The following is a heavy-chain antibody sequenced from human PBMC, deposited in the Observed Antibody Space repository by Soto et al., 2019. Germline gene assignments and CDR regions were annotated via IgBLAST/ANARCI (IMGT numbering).Heavy chain of an antibody. Sequence: GGSLRLSCAASGFTFSNYAMSWVRQAPGKGLEWVSLVSATAGTTYYTDSVKGRFTISRDNSKNTLYLQMNSLRAEDTAVYYCARFRSTFGVVNGRLYYYGMDVWGQGTTVTVSS. CDR3: ARFRSTFGVVNGRLYYYGMDV. J-gene: IGHJ6*02. CDR2: VSATAGTT. CDR1: GFTFSNYA. D-gene: IGHD3-3*01. V-gene: IGHV3-23*01.